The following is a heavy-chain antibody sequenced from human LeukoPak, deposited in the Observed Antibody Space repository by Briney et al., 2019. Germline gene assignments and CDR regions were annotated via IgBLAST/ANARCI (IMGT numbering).Heavy chain of an antibody. J-gene: IGHJ4*02. CDR3: ARDVALYYYDSSGPFDY. CDR1: GCTFSSYA. D-gene: IGHD3-22*01. CDR2: IIPIFGTA. V-gene: IGHV1-69*13. Sequence: ASVKVSCKASGCTFSSYAISWVRQAPGQGLEWMGGIIPIFGTANYAQKFQGRVTITADESTSTAYMELSSLRSEDTAVYYCARDVALYYYDSSGPFDYWGQGTLVTVSS.